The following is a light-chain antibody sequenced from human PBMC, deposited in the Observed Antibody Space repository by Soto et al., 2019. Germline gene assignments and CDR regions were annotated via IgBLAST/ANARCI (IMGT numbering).Light chain of an antibody. J-gene: IGKJ5*01. V-gene: IGKV3-15*01. CDR3: QQHKNWPLT. CDR1: QSVSRT. CDR2: GAS. Sequence: THSPVTLSLSPVERATLSCRASQSVSRTLAWYQQKPGQAPRLLIYGASTRAADVPARFSGSGSGTEFTLTISSLQSEDSAVYYCQQHKNWPLTFGQGTRLEIK.